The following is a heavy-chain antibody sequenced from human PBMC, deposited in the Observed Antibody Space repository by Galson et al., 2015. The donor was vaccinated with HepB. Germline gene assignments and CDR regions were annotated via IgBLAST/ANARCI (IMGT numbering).Heavy chain of an antibody. CDR2: INPDSGDI. V-gene: IGHV1-2*02. Sequence: SVKVSCKASGYTFTGYYMHWVRQAPGQGLEWVGWINPDSGDINYAQKFKGRVTMTWATSISTAFMELSRLTSDDTAVYYCASPPRYGDYWSFDLWGRGTLVTVSS. D-gene: IGHD4/OR15-4a*01. CDR1: GYTFTGYY. CDR3: ASPPRYGDYWSFDL. J-gene: IGHJ2*01.